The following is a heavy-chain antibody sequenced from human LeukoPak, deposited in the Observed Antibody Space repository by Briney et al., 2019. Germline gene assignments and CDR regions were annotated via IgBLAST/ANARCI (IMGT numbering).Heavy chain of an antibody. D-gene: IGHD3-10*01. Sequence: KSSETLSLTCTVSGGSISSYYWSWIRQPPGKGLEWIGYIYYSGSTNYNPSLKSRVTISVDTSKNQFSLKLSSVTAADTAVYYCARSTMVRGVIIGHFDYWGQGTLVTVSS. CDR1: GGSISSYY. J-gene: IGHJ4*02. V-gene: IGHV4-59*01. CDR3: ARSTMVRGVIIGHFDY. CDR2: IYYSGST.